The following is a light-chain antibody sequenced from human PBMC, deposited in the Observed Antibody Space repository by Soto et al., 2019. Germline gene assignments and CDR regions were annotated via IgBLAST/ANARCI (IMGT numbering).Light chain of an antibody. V-gene: IGKV3-20*01. CDR3: HHFANYIYT. J-gene: IGKJ2*01. CDR2: GTS. CDR1: QSVSTSY. Sequence: EIVLTQSPGTLSLSPGERATLSCAASQSVSTSYLAWYQQKPGQAPRLLIYGTSNRATGIPDRFSGSGSGTDFTLTITRLEPEDFAVYYCHHFANYIYTFGQGTKLEIK.